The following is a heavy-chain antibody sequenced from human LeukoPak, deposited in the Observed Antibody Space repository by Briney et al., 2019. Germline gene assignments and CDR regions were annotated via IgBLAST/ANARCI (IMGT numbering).Heavy chain of an antibody. D-gene: IGHD1-26*01. V-gene: IGHV3-30-3*01. CDR1: GFTFSSYA. J-gene: IGHJ4*02. CDR3: ARGSRYSGSYKD. Sequence: GGSLRLSCAASGFTFSSYAMHWARQAPGKGLEWVAVISYDGSNKYYADSVKGRFTISRDNSKNTLYLQMNSLRAEDTAVYYCARGSRYSGSYKDWGQGTLVTVSS. CDR2: ISYDGSNK.